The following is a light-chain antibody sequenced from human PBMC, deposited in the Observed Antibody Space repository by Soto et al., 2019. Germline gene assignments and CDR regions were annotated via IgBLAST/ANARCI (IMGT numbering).Light chain of an antibody. CDR1: QSVSSY. J-gene: IGKJ4*01. CDR2: DAS. CDR3: QQYNDWPPVT. V-gene: IGKV3-11*01. Sequence: EIALTQSQATMSVSPGESVTLTCRASQSVSSYLAWYQQKPGQAPRLLIYDASNRATGIPARFSGSGSGTDFTLTISSLEPEDFAVYYCQQYNDWPPVTFGGGTKVDIK.